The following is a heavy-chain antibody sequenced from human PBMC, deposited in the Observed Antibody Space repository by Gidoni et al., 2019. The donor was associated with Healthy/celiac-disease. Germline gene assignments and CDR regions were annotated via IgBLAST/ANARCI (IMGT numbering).Heavy chain of an antibody. D-gene: IGHD3-3*01. CDR2: ISSSSSYI. J-gene: IGHJ6*02. Sequence: EVQLVESGGGLVKPGGSLRLSCAASGFTFSSYSMNWVRQAPGKGLEWVSSISSSSSYIYYADSVKGRFTISRDNAKNSLYLQMNSLRAEDTAVYYCARRVVSVYYYYGMDVWGQGTTVTVSS. V-gene: IGHV3-21*01. CDR1: GFTFSSYS. CDR3: ARRVVSVYYYYGMDV.